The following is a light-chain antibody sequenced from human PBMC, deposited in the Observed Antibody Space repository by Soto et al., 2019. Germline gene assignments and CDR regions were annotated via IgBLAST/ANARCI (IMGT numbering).Light chain of an antibody. V-gene: IGLV1-47*01. CDR3: AAWDDSLNGWV. CDR1: SSSIGSNY. CDR2: RDN. Sequence: QSVLTQPPSASGTPGQRVTISCSGSSSSIGSNYVYWYQQLPGTAPKLLMYRDNQRPSGVPDRFSGSKSGTSASLAISGLRFEDEADYYCAAWDDSLNGWVFGGGTQLTVL. J-gene: IGLJ3*02.